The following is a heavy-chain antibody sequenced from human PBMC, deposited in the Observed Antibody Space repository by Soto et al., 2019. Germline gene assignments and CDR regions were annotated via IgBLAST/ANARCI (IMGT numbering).Heavy chain of an antibody. V-gene: IGHV1-2*02. D-gene: IGHD6-6*01. CDR3: ARDRIPTLYSSSTNYYYYGMDV. CDR1: GYTFTGYY. Sequence: GASVKVSCKASGYTFTGYYMHWVRQAPGQGLEWMGWINPNSGGTNYAQKFQGRVTMTRDTSISTAYMELSRLRSDDTAVYYCARDRIPTLYSSSTNYYYYGMDVWGQGTTVIVSS. J-gene: IGHJ6*02. CDR2: INPNSGGT.